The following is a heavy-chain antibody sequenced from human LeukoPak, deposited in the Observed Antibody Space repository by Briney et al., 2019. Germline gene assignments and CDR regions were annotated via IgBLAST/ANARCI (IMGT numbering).Heavy chain of an antibody. D-gene: IGHD2-2*01. Sequence: SETLSLTCAVYGGSFSGYYWGWIRQPPGKGLEWIGEINHSGSTNYNPSLKSRVTISVDTSKNQFSLKLSSVTAADTAVYYCARRGGKYQLLFKGKGWFDPWGQGTLVTVSS. CDR1: GGSFSGYY. V-gene: IGHV4-34*01. CDR3: ARRGGKYQLLFKGKGWFDP. CDR2: INHSGST. J-gene: IGHJ5*02.